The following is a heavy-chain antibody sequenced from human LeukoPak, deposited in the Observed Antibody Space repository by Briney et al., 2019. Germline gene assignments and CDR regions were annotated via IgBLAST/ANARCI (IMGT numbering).Heavy chain of an antibody. J-gene: IGHJ5*02. Sequence: GGSLRLSYAASGFTFSSYSMNWVRQAPGKGLEWVSSISSSSSYIYYADSVKGRFTISRDNAKNSLYLQMNSLRAEDTAVYYCARARTTALNWFDPWGQGTLVTVSS. CDR2: ISSSSSYI. CDR3: ARARTTALNWFDP. D-gene: IGHD1-26*01. CDR1: GFTFSSYS. V-gene: IGHV3-21*01.